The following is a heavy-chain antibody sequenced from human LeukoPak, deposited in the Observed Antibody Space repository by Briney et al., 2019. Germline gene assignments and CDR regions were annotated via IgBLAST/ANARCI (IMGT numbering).Heavy chain of an antibody. J-gene: IGHJ4*02. CDR3: AKDFRIGYSAHFDY. CDR2: IYENGGTT. Sequence: GGSLRLSCVGSGFTFRSHAMSWVRQAPEKGLEFVSGIYENGGTTYYADSVKGRFSISRDNSKNTLYLQMDSLRGEDTAAYYCAKDFRIGYSAHFDYWGQGALVTVSS. CDR1: GFTFRSHA. V-gene: IGHV3-23*01. D-gene: IGHD2-21*01.